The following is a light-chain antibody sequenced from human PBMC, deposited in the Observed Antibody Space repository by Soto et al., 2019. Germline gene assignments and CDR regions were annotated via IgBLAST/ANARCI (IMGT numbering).Light chain of an antibody. CDR2: SNN. CDR1: SSNIGSNT. CDR3: AAWDDGLIGWV. Sequence: QSVLTQPPSASGTPGQRVTISCSGSSSNIGSNTVNWYRRLPGTSPRLLIYSNNQRPAGVPDRFSGSKSGTSASLAISGLQSEDEADYYGAAWDDGLIGWVFGGGTQLTVL. J-gene: IGLJ3*02. V-gene: IGLV1-44*01.